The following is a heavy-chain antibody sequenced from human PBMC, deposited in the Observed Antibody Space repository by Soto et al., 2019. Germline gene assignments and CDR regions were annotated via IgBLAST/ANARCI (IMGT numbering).Heavy chain of an antibody. D-gene: IGHD1-26*01. V-gene: IGHV1-8*01. J-gene: IGHJ4*02. Sequence: QVQLVQSGTEVKKPGASVKVSCKASGYTFTNYDINWVRQATGQGLEWMGRMNPNSGNTGYAQKFQGRVTMTKTTSISTAYMQLSSLRSEDTAVYYCARVGVGATEDYWGQGTLVTVSS. CDR3: ARVGVGATEDY. CDR1: GYTFTNYD. CDR2: MNPNSGNT.